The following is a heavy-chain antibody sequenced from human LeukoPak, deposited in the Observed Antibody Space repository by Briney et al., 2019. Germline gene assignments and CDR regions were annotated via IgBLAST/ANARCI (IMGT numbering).Heavy chain of an antibody. V-gene: IGHV4-39*01. Sequence: PSETLSLTCTVSGGSISSSSYYWGWIRQPPGKGLEWIGSIYYSGSTYYNPSLKSRVTISVDTSKNQFSLKLSSVTAADTAVYYCARALRGLRGYYFDYWGQGTLVTISS. CDR1: GGSISSSSYY. CDR3: ARALRGLRGYYFDY. J-gene: IGHJ4*02. D-gene: IGHD4-23*01. CDR2: IYYSGST.